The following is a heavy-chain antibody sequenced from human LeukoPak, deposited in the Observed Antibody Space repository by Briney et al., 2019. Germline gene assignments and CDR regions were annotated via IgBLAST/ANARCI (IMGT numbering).Heavy chain of an antibody. V-gene: IGHV3-48*01. J-gene: IGHJ4*02. Sequence: GGSLRLSCAASGFTFSSYSMNWVRQAPGKGLEWVSYISSSSSTIYYADSVKGRFTISRDNAKNSLYLQMNSLRAEDTAVYYCAKDASPWYSSGWYGSYFDYWGQGTLVTVSS. CDR2: ISSSSSTI. CDR1: GFTFSSYS. CDR3: AKDASPWYSSGWYGSYFDY. D-gene: IGHD6-19*01.